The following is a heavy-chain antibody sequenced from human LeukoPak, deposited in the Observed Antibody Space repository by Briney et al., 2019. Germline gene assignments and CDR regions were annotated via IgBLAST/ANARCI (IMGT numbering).Heavy chain of an antibody. J-gene: IGHJ3*02. Sequence: PQEQELRCVGPLKSKSDDGKTDYAAPVQGRFTISRDDSKNTLSLQMNSLKTEDTDAYYCATEGGSGSYYGDDAFDMWGQGTMVTVSS. D-gene: IGHD3-10*01. CDR3: ATEGGSGSYYGDDAFDM. V-gene: IGHV3-15*01. CDR2: LKSKSDDGKT.